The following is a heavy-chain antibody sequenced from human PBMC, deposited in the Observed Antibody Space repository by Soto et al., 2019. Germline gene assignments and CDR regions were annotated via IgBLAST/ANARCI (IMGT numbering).Heavy chain of an antibody. CDR1: GYTFTNYA. J-gene: IGHJ4*02. Sequence: QVQLVQSGAEEKKPGASVKVSGKASGYTFTNYAMHWVRQAPGQRLEWMGWINAGNGNTKYSQKFQGRVTITRDTSASTAYMELSSLRSEDTAVYYCARVSGYYLPDYWGQGTLVTVSS. CDR2: INAGNGNT. CDR3: ARVSGYYLPDY. V-gene: IGHV1-3*05. D-gene: IGHD5-12*01.